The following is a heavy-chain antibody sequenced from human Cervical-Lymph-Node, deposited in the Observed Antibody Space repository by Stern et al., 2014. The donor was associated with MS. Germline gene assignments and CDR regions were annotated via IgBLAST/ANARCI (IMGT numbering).Heavy chain of an antibody. CDR1: GFTFSSYG. V-gene: IGHV3-30*18. CDR3: AKDLGGTYYHYYYGMDV. Sequence: VQLVESGGGVVQPGRSLRLSCAASGFTFSSYGMHWVRQAPGKGLEWVAVISYDASNKYYADSVKGRFTISRDNSKNTLYLQMNSLRAEDTAVYYCAKDLGGTYYHYYYGMDVWGQGTTVTVS. CDR2: ISYDASNK. J-gene: IGHJ6*02. D-gene: IGHD1-26*01.